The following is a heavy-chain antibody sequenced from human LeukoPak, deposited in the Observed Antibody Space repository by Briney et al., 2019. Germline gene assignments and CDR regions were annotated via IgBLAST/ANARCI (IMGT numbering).Heavy chain of an antibody. D-gene: IGHD3-10*01. V-gene: IGHV1-2*02. CDR1: GYTFTGYY. CDR2: INPNSGGT. J-gene: IGHJ5*02. CDR3: AALWFGELHNWFDP. Sequence: ASVKVSCKASGYTFTGYYMHWVRQAPEQGLEWMGWINPNSGGTNYAQKFQGRVTMTRDTSISTAYMELSRLRSDDTAVYYCAALWFGELHNWFDPWGQGTLVTVSS.